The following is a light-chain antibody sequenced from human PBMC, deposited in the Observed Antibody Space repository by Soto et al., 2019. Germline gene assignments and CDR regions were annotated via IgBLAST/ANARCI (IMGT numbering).Light chain of an antibody. V-gene: IGLV2-14*01. CDR1: STDVNGHNY. Sequence: QSVLTQPASVSGSPGQSITISCTVTSTDVNGHNYVSWYQQHPGKAPKVIIYEVTNRPSGISHRFSGSKSGNTASLTISGLQAEDEADYYCCSYTSGASVFGTGTKVTVL. CDR2: EVT. J-gene: IGLJ1*01. CDR3: CSYTSGASV.